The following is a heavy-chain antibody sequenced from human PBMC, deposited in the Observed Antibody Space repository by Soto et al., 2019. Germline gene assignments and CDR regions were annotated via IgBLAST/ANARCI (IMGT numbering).Heavy chain of an antibody. CDR1: GYSFTRYW. Sequence: GDSLKISCKGSGYSFTRYWISWVRQMPGKGLEWMGRIDPSDSDTNYSPSFQGHVTISADKSISTAYLQWSSLKASDTAMYYCARLPGYYYGMDVWGQGTTVTVSS. CDR2: IDPSDSDT. J-gene: IGHJ6*02. CDR3: ARLPGYYYGMDV. V-gene: IGHV5-10-1*01.